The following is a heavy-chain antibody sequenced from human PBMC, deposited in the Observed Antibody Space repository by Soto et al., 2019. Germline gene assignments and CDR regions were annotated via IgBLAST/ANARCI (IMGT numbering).Heavy chain of an antibody. Sequence: VPLVESGGGVVQPGRSLRLSCAASGFTFSSYGMHWVRQAPGKGLEWVAVISYDGSNKYYADSVKGRFTISRDNSKNTLYLQMNSLRAEDTAVYYCAKDRVAARPWPQHYGMDVWGQGTTVTVSS. V-gene: IGHV3-30*18. J-gene: IGHJ6*02. CDR2: ISYDGSNK. CDR1: GFTFSSYG. D-gene: IGHD6-6*01. CDR3: AKDRVAARPWPQHYGMDV.